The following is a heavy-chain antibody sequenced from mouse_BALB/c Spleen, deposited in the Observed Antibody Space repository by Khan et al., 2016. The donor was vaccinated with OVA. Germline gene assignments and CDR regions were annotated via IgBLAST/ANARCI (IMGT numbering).Heavy chain of an antibody. V-gene: IGHV5-17*02. J-gene: IGHJ2*01. CDR3: ATSYFYWYYFDY. Sequence: EVHLVESGGGLVQPGGSRKLSCAASGFTFNNYGMHWVRQAPEKGLEWVAYISGDSNTIYYVDSVKGRFTISRDNPKNNLFLQMTSRMSEDTAMYYCATSYFYWYYFDYWGPGTTLTVS. CDR1: GFTFNNYG. D-gene: IGHD1-1*01. CDR2: ISGDSNTI.